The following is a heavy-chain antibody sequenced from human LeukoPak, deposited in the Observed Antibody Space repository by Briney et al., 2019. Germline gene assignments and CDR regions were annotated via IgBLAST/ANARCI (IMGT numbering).Heavy chain of an antibody. V-gene: IGHV4-38-2*02. CDR1: GYSISSGYY. J-gene: IGHJ4*02. D-gene: IGHD3-10*01. CDR2: IYHSGST. CDR3: ASDSWFGEFSY. Sequence: SETLSLTCTVSGYSISSGYYWGWIRQPPGKGLEWIGSIYHSGSTYYNPSLKSRDTISVDTSKNQFSLKLSSVTAADTAVYYCASDSWFGEFSYWGQGTLVTVSS.